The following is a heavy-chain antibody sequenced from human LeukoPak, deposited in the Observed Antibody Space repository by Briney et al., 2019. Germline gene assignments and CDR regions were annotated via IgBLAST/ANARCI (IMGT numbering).Heavy chain of an antibody. CDR3: ARTPEVVGANHYLDY. Sequence: ASVKVSCKASGYTCTSYGISWVRKAPRQGLERMGWISAYNGNTNYAQKLQSRGTMTTETSTSTAYMELRSLRSDDTAVYYCARTPEVVGANHYLDYWGQGTLVTVSS. J-gene: IGHJ4*02. V-gene: IGHV1-18*01. CDR1: GYTCTSYG. D-gene: IGHD1-26*01. CDR2: ISAYNGNT.